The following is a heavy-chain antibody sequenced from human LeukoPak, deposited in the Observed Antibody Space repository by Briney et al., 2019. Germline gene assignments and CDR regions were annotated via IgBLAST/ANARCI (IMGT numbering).Heavy chain of an antibody. Sequence: EASVKVSCKASGYTFTSYYMHWVRQAPGQGLEWMGIINPSGGSTSYAQKFQGRVTMTRDMSTSTVCMELSSLSSEDTAVYYCARELVGTTTSFDYWGQGTLVTVSS. CDR2: INPSGGST. CDR1: GYTFTSYY. V-gene: IGHV1-46*01. CDR3: ARELVGTTTSFDY. D-gene: IGHD1-26*01. J-gene: IGHJ4*02.